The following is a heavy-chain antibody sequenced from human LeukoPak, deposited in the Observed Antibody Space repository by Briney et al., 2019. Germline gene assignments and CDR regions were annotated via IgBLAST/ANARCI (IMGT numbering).Heavy chain of an antibody. D-gene: IGHD1-26*01. CDR1: GFTFSSYA. Sequence: GGSLRLSCAASGFTFSSYAMSWVRQAPGKGLEWGSAISGSGGSTYYADSVKGRFTISRDNSKNTLYLQMNSLRAEDTAVYYCAKVIVGATTVDYWGQGTLVTVSS. J-gene: IGHJ4*02. CDR3: AKVIVGATTVDY. CDR2: ISGSGGST. V-gene: IGHV3-23*01.